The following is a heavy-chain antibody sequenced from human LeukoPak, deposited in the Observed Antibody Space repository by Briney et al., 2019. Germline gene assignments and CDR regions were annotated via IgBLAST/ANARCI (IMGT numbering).Heavy chain of an antibody. CDR1: GYTLTSYG. V-gene: IGHV1-18*01. Sequence: GASVKVSCRASGYTLTSYGINWVRQAPGQGLEWLGWISAYTGDTKYAQNLQGRVNMTTDTSTSTAYMELKSLRSDDTAVYYCARGVYSSSYTWFDPWGQGTLLTVSS. D-gene: IGHD6-6*01. J-gene: IGHJ5*02. CDR2: ISAYTGDT. CDR3: ARGVYSSSYTWFDP.